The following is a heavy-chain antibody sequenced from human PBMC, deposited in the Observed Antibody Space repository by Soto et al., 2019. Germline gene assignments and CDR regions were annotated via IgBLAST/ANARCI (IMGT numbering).Heavy chain of an antibody. CDR3: ARAGSYRFDY. J-gene: IGHJ4*01. D-gene: IGHD3-10*01. CDR2: ISIDGRST. V-gene: IGHV3-74*01. CDR1: GFTFSSYW. Sequence: GSLRLSCAASGFTFSSYWMFWVRQALGKGLVWVSRISIDGRSTNYADSVKGRFTISRDNAKNTLYLQMNSLTTEDTAVYYCARAGSYRFDYWGHGTLVTVSS.